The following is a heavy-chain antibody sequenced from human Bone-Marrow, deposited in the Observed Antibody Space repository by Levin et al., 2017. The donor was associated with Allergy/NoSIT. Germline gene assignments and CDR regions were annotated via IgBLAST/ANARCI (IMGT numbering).Heavy chain of an antibody. CDR2: IDQHGSQK. Sequence: SCAAAGFTFSDYWMTWVRQPPGRGLEWVASIDQHGSQKYYVDSVKGRFTISRDNAKNSVDLQMNYLRDDDTAVYYCARNLRGSSAYDAFDIWGHGTMVTFS. D-gene: IGHD5-12*01. CDR1: GFTFSDYW. CDR3: ARNLRGSSAYDAFDI. J-gene: IGHJ3*02. V-gene: IGHV3-7*03.